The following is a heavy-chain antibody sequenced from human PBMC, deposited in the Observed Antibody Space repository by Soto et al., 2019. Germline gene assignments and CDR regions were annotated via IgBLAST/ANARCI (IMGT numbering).Heavy chain of an antibody. Sequence: SETLSLTCAVYGGSFSGYYWSWIRQPPGKGLEWIGEINHSGSTNYNPSLKSRVTISVDTSKNPFSLKLSSVTAADTAVYYCARAVRSPFNWFDPWGQGTLVTVSS. CDR2: INHSGST. CDR1: GGSFSGYY. D-gene: IGHD6-6*01. V-gene: IGHV4-34*01. CDR3: ARAVRSPFNWFDP. J-gene: IGHJ5*02.